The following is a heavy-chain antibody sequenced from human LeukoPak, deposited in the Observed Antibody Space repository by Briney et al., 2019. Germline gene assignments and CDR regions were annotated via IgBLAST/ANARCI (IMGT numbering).Heavy chain of an antibody. J-gene: IGHJ4*02. CDR1: GGTFSSYA. CDR2: IIPIFGTA. V-gene: IGHV1-69*01. CDR3: ASDPRYCGGDCYPDY. D-gene: IGHD2-21*02. Sequence: SVNVSCKASGGTFSSYAISWVRQAPGQGLEWMGGIIPIFGTANYAQKFQGRVTITADESTSTAYMELSSLRSEDTAVYYCASDPRYCGGDCYPDYWGQGTLVTVSS.